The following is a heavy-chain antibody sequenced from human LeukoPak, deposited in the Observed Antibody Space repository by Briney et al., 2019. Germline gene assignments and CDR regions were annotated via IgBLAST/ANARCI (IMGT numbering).Heavy chain of an antibody. CDR3: ARERSGWYTGGGNY. CDR2: INHSGST. D-gene: IGHD6-19*01. CDR1: GDSMSIYY. V-gene: IGHV4-34*01. J-gene: IGHJ4*02. Sequence: PSETLSLTCLVSGDSMSIYYWSWLRQPPGKGLEWIGEINHSGSTNYNPSLKSRVTISVDTSKNQFSLKLSSVTAADTAVYYCARERSGWYTGGGNYWGQGTLVTVSS.